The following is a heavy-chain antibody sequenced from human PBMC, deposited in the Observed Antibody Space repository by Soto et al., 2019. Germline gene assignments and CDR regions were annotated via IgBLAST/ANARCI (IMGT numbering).Heavy chain of an antibody. V-gene: IGHV1-8*01. J-gene: IGHJ6*02. Sequence: GASVKVSCKASGYTFTSYDINWVRQATGQGLEWMGWMNPNSGNTGYAQKFQGRVTMTRNTSISTAYMELSSLRSEDTAVYYCARAYCSSTSCYLGYGMDVWGQGTTVTVYS. CDR2: MNPNSGNT. D-gene: IGHD2-2*01. CDR1: GYTFTSYD. CDR3: ARAYCSSTSCYLGYGMDV.